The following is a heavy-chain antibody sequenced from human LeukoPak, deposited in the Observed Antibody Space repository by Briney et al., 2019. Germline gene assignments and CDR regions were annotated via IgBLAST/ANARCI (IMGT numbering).Heavy chain of an antibody. J-gene: IGHJ4*02. V-gene: IGHV3-30*02. D-gene: IGHD3-10*01. CDR1: GFTFSRFG. Sequence: RSGGSLRLSCAASGFTFSRFGMHWVRHGPGKGLEWVAFLRYDGSDKSYAESVKGRFIISRDNSKNILYVQMDSLRTEDTGVYSSARDFSYGVKRAVEYWGQGALVTVSS. CDR2: LRYDGSDK. CDR3: ARDFSYGVKRAVEY.